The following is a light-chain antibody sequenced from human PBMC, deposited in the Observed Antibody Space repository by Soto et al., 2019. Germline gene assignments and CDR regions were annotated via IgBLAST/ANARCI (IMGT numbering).Light chain of an antibody. CDR1: KSNIGNNT. Sequence: QSVLTQPPSASGTPGQRVTISCSGSKSNIGNNTVNWYQQFPGMAPRLLIRKSNQRPSGVPDRFSGSKSGTSASLAISGLQSEDEADYYCAAWDDSVNGYVFGTGTKVTVL. V-gene: IGLV1-44*01. J-gene: IGLJ1*01. CDR2: KSN. CDR3: AAWDDSVNGYV.